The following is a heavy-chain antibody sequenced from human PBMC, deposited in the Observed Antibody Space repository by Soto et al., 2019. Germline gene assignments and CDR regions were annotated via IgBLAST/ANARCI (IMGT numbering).Heavy chain of an antibody. CDR1: GFTFSDYY. V-gene: IGHV3-11*01. J-gene: IGHJ3*02. CDR3: ARELRPLWFGGAASVAFDI. CDR2: ISSSGSTI. D-gene: IGHD3-10*01. Sequence: QVQLVESGGGLVKPGGSLRLSCAASGFTFSDYYMSWIRQAPGKGLEWVSYISSSGSTIYYADSVKGRFTISRDNAKNSQYLQMNSLRSEDTAVYYCARELRPLWFGGAASVAFDIWGQGTMVTVSS.